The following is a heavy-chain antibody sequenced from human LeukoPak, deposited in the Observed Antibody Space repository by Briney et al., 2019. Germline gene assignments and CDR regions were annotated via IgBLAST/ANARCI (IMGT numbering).Heavy chain of an antibody. V-gene: IGHV4-59*01. CDR2: IYYSGST. J-gene: IGHJ4*02. Sequence: SETLSLTCTVSGGSISSYYWSWIRQPPGKGLEWIGYIYYSGSTNYNPSLKSRVTISVDTSKNQFSLKLSSVTAADTAVYYCARAVTNKSPFFDYWGQGTLVTVSS. CDR1: GGSISSYY. D-gene: IGHD1-1*01. CDR3: ARAVTNKSPFFDY.